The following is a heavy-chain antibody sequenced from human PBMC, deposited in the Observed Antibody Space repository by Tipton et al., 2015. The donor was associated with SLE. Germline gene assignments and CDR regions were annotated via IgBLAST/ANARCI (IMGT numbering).Heavy chain of an antibody. Sequence: TLSLTCTVSGGSIRSYYWRWIRQPPGKGLEWIGYIYFSGTTNYNPSPTSRVTISVDTSKNQFSLKLNSVTAADTAVYYCAIPTTQHCSGGGCYRHDAFDIWGQGTMVTVSS. CDR2: IYFSGTT. D-gene: IGHD2-15*01. CDR3: AIPTTQHCSGGGCYRHDAFDI. V-gene: IGHV4-4*08. CDR1: GGSIRSYY. J-gene: IGHJ3*02.